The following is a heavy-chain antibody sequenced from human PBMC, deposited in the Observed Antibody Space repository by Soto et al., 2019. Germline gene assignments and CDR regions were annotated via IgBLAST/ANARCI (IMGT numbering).Heavy chain of an antibody. CDR2: VYYRGRS. Sequence: PSETLCLTCTVSGGTVTNSSYYWAWMRQSPGQGLQGIGSVYYRGRSSSTSSVKSRVTISVDTPKNRCSLHLNSVTASDTAVYFRVSQRTTVPTQACFDYWGPGGRVTVSS. V-gene: IGHV4-39*01. CDR3: VSQRTTVPTQACFDY. J-gene: IGHJ4*02. CDR1: GGTVTNSSYY. D-gene: IGHD4-17*01.